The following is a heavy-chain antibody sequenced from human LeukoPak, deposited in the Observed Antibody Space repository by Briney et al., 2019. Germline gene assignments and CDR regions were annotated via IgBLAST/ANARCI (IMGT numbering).Heavy chain of an antibody. V-gene: IGHV3-11*04. J-gene: IGHJ4*02. Sequence: GGSLRFSCAASGFSFSDYYMSWIRQAPGKGLEWLSYISSSSGTIYYADSVKGRFTISRDNAQNSLFLQMNSLRAEDTAVYFCASGSGWFSFDSWGQGTLVTVSS. CDR3: ASGSGWFSFDS. CDR2: ISSSSGTI. D-gene: IGHD6-19*01. CDR1: GFSFSDYY.